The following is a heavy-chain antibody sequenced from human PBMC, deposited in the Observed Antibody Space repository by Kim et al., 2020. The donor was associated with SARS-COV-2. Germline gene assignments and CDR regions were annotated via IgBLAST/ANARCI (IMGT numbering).Heavy chain of an antibody. CDR3: AKNSGPTTFHTFIS. D-gene: IGHD6-19*01. V-gene: IGHV4-39*01. J-gene: IGHJ3*01. CDR1: GVSITSSSSY. CDR2: FYFSGRT. Sequence: SETLSLTCSVSGVSITSSSSYWGWIRQPPGKGLEWIGTFYFSGRTYFKPSLESRITISVDASKNRFSLNVKSVTAADAAMYFCAKNSGPTTFHTFISWGQGTRVTVSS.